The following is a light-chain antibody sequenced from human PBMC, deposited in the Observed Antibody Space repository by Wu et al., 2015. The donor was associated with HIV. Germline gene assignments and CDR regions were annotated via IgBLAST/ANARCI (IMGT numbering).Light chain of an antibody. V-gene: IGKV3-11*01. Sequence: EIVLTQSPDTLSLSPGERATLSCRASQSVSNYLVWYQQKPGQAPRLLIYDASNRATGIPARFSGSGSGTEFTLTISRLEPEDFGAYYCQHRSDWPTFGQGTKVEIQ. CDR2: DAS. CDR1: QSVSNY. CDR3: QHRSDWPT. J-gene: IGKJ1*01.